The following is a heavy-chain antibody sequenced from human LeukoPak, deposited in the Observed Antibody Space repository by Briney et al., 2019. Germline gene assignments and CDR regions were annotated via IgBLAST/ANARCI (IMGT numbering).Heavy chain of an antibody. Sequence: TSETLSLTCAVSGDSISIINWWSWVRQTPGKGLEWIGEIYHSGSTNYNPSLKSRVTISVDTSKNQFSLKLSSVTAADTAVYYCARSYSGSFLYWGQGTQVTVSS. CDR2: IYHSGST. D-gene: IGHD1-26*01. J-gene: IGHJ4*02. CDR3: ARSYSGSFLY. CDR1: GDSISIINW. V-gene: IGHV4-4*02.